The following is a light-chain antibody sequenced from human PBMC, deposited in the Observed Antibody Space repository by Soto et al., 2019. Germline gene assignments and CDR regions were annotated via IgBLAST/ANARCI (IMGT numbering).Light chain of an antibody. CDR2: DVT. CDR1: SSDVGGYNF. Sequence: QSALTQPRSVSGSPGQSVTISCTGTSSDVGGYNFVSWYQQHPGKAPKFMIYDVTKRPSGVPDRFSGSKSGNTASLTISGLQAEGEADYYCCSHVGSYTSYVFGTGTKLTVL. CDR3: CSHVGSYTSYV. J-gene: IGLJ1*01. V-gene: IGLV2-11*01.